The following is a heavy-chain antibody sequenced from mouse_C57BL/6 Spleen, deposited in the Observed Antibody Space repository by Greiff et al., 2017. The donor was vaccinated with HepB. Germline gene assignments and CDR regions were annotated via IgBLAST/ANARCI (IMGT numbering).Heavy chain of an antibody. J-gene: IGHJ2*01. CDR3: ARRGAQGYFDY. CDR2: IDPSDSYT. V-gene: IGHV1-69*01. Sequence: QVQLQQPGAELVMPGASVKLSCKASGYTFTSYWMHWVKQRPGQGLEWIGEIDPSDSYTNYNQKFKGKSTLTVDKSSSTAYMQLSSLTSEDSAVYYCARRGAQGYFDYWGQGTTLTVSS. CDR1: GYTFTSYW.